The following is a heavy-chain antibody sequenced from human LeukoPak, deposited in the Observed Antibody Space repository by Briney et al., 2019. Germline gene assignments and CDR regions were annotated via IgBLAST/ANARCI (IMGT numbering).Heavy chain of an antibody. D-gene: IGHD5-12*01. CDR3: AKDRLVATISGSNWFDP. CDR1: GFTFSSYG. V-gene: IGHV3-23*01. CDR2: ISGSGGST. J-gene: IGHJ5*02. Sequence: GGTLRLSCAASGFTFSSYGMSWVRQAPGKGLEWVSAISGSGGSTYYADSVKGRFTISRDNSKNTVYLQMNSLRAEDTAVYYCAKDRLVATISGSNWFDPWGQGTLVTVSS.